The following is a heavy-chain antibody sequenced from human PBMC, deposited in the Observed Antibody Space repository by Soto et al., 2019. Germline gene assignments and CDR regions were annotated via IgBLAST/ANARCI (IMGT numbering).Heavy chain of an antibody. CDR2: INSDGSSR. J-gene: IGHJ6*03. V-gene: IGHV3-74*01. CDR1: GFTVSSYW. Sequence: ELQLVESGGGLVQPGGSLRLSWVASGFTVSSYWMHWVRQAPGKGLVWVSRINSDGSSRTYADSVRGRLTISRDNAKNTLYLQMNSLRAEDTAVYYCARGDATLSAYYYSMDVWGKGTTVTVSS. D-gene: IGHD1-26*01. CDR3: ARGDATLSAYYYSMDV.